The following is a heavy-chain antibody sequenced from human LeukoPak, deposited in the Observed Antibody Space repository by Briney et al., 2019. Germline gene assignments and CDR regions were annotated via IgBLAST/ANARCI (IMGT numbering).Heavy chain of an antibody. CDR2: IKSKTDGGTT. Sequence: GGSLRLYCAASGFTFSNAWMSWVRQAPGKGLEWFGRIKSKTDGGTTDYAAPVKGRFTISRDDSKNTLYLQMNSLKTEDTAVYYCTTEEEHGMDVWGQGTTVTVSS. CDR1: GFTFSNAW. V-gene: IGHV3-15*01. D-gene: IGHD1-26*01. J-gene: IGHJ6*02. CDR3: TTEEEHGMDV.